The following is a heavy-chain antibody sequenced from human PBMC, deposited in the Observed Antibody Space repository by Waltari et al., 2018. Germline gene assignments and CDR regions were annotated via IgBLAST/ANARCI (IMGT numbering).Heavy chain of an antibody. Sequence: QVQLVESGGGVVQPGGSLRLSCAASGFTFSSYGMHWVRQAPGKGLEWVAFKRYDGSNKYKANSVKGRLTISRDNSKNTLYLQMNSLGAEDTAVYYCARQWLARGGFDYWGQGTLVTVSS. D-gene: IGHD6-19*01. CDR1: GFTFSSYG. CDR3: ARQWLARGGFDY. V-gene: IGHV3-30*02. J-gene: IGHJ4*02. CDR2: KRYDGSNK.